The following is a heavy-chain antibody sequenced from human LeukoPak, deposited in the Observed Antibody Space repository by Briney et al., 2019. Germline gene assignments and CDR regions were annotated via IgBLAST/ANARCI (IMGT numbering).Heavy chain of an antibody. D-gene: IGHD5-18*01. CDR2: ISGNGGDT. Sequence: GGSLRLSCAASGFTFSSYTIHWVRQAPGKRLEYVSDISGNGGDTYYANSVKGGFTISRDNSKNTLYLQMGSLRPEDMAVYYCAREFHGYSYGSFDYWGQGTLVTVSS. CDR1: GFTFSSYT. J-gene: IGHJ4*02. CDR3: AREFHGYSYGSFDY. V-gene: IGHV3-64*01.